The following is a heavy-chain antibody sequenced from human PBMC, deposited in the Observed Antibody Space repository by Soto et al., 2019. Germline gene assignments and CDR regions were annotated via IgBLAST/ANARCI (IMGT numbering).Heavy chain of an antibody. Sequence: EAQLLESGGGLVQPGGSLRVYRAASGFSFDTYAMSWVRQAPGKGLEWVSTISGSGGNTYYADSVKGRFTISRDKSQTILYRHIARLRAEDTALYCCEELGMTTINPDCWGQAAQFTVSS. J-gene: IGHJ4*02. D-gene: IGHD5-12*01. CDR2: ISGSGGNT. CDR1: GFSFDTYA. CDR3: EELGMTTINPDC. V-gene: IGHV3-23*01.